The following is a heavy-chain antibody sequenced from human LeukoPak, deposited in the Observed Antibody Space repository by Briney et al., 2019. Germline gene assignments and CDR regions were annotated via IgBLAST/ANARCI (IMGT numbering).Heavy chain of an antibody. CDR2: IYENGNT. V-gene: IGHV4-59*01. CDR3: ARGGIASAGIPLRI. D-gene: IGHD6-13*01. CDR1: GDSISNYY. J-gene: IGHJ3*02. Sequence: SETLSLTCTVSGDSISNYYWNWIRQPPGKRLEWIGYIYENGNTHYNPSLKSRVTISVDTSKKQFSLKVNSVTAADTAVYYCARGGIASAGIPLRIWGQGTMVTVPS.